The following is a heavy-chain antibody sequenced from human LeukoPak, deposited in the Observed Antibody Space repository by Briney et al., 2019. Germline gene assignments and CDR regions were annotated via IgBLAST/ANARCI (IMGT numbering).Heavy chain of an antibody. CDR3: ARDLYGDYSGPYRTKIPIPDY. D-gene: IGHD4-17*01. CDR2: ISAYNSNT. V-gene: IGHV1-18*01. CDR1: GYTFTSYG. Sequence: ASVKVSCKASGYTFTSYGISWVRQAPGQGLEWMGWISAYNSNTNYAQKLQGRVTMTTDTSTSTAYMELRSLRSDDTAVYYCARDLYGDYSGPYRTKIPIPDYWGQGTLVTVSS. J-gene: IGHJ4*02.